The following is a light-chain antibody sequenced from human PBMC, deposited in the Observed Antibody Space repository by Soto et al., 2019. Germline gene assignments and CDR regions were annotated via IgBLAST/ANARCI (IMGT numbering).Light chain of an antibody. CDR3: QQSYTTPYT. CDR2: AAS. Sequence: DIQMTQSPSSLSTSVRDRVTITCRASQSISSYLNWYQQKPGKAPKLLIYAASSLQSGVPSRFSCSGSETDFSLSISSLQPEDFATYYCQQSYTTPYTFGQGTKVEIK. J-gene: IGKJ2*01. V-gene: IGKV1-39*01. CDR1: QSISSY.